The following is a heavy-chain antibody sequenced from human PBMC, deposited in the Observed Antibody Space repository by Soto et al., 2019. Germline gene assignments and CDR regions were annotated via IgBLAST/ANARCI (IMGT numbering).Heavy chain of an antibody. Sequence: QVQLVQSGAEVKKPGSSVKVSCKASGGTFSSYAISWVRQAPGQGLEWMGGIIPIFGTTNYAQKFQGRVTITADESTSTAYMELSSLRSEDTAVYYCARGGLRTVTSQIDYYYYGMDVWGQGTTVTVSS. V-gene: IGHV1-69*01. CDR1: GGTFSSYA. CDR3: ARGGLRTVTSQIDYYYYGMDV. D-gene: IGHD4-17*01. J-gene: IGHJ6*02. CDR2: IIPIFGTT.